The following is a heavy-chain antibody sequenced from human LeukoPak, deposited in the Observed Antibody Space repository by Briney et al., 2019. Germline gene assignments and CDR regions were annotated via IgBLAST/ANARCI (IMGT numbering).Heavy chain of an antibody. CDR3: ARGTAGGVINWGIDY. Sequence: ETLSLTCTVSGYSISSGYYWGWIRQPPGKGLEWVANIKQDGSEKYYVDSVKGRFTISRDNAKNSLYLQMNSLRAEDTAVYYCARGTAGGVINWGIDYWGQGTLVTVSS. CDR2: IKQDGSEK. V-gene: IGHV3-7*01. CDR1: GYSISSGYY. J-gene: IGHJ4*02. D-gene: IGHD3-16*02.